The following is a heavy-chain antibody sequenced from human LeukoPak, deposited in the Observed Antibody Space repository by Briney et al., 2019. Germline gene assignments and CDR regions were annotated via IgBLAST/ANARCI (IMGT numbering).Heavy chain of an antibody. J-gene: IGHJ4*02. CDR1: GGSISSYH. CDR2: IYYSGST. D-gene: IGHD3-3*01. CDR3: ARSVGYYGRIRDY. V-gene: IGHV4-59*12. Sequence: SETLSLTCTVSGGSISSYHWSWIRQPPGKGLEWIGYIYYSGSTNYNPSLKSRVTISVDTSKNQFSLKLSSVTAADTAVYYCARSVGYYGRIRDYWGQGTLVTVSS.